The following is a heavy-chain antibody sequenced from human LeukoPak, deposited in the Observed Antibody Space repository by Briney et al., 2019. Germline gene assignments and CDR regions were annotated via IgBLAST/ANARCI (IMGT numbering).Heavy chain of an antibody. V-gene: IGHV3-23*01. Sequence: GGSLRLSCAASVFIYSTYAMSWVRQAPGKGLEWVSAISNSGGGTYYADSVKGRFTISRDNSKNTLYLQMKSLRAEDTAIYYCAKQALTYSSSDRDYWGQGALVTVSS. CDR1: VFIYSTYA. CDR2: ISNSGGGT. CDR3: AKQALTYSSSDRDY. J-gene: IGHJ4*02. D-gene: IGHD6-19*01.